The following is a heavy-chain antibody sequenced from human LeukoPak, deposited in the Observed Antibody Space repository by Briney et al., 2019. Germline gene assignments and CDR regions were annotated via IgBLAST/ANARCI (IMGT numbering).Heavy chain of an antibody. CDR2: SKSKTDGGTT. CDR1: GFTFSNAW. V-gene: IGHV3-15*01. Sequence: GGSLRLSCAASGFTFSNAWVTWVCQAPGKGLEWVGRSKSKTDGGTTDYGAPVKGRFSISRDDSKSTLYLQMNSLKTEDTAVYYCATDGYCSGGSCYSYDNWGQGTLVTVSS. J-gene: IGHJ4*02. CDR3: ATDGYCSGGSCYSYDN. D-gene: IGHD2-15*01.